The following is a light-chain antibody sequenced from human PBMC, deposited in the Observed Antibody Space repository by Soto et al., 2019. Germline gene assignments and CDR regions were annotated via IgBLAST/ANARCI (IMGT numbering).Light chain of an antibody. CDR3: QQYNNWPPIT. Sequence: EIVMTQSPATLSLVPWEIATLSCRASHSISSNLAWYQQKPGQAPRLLTYGASTRATGIPARFSGSGSGTEFTLTISSLQSEDFAVYYCQQYNNWPPITFGQGTRLEIK. V-gene: IGKV3-15*01. CDR2: GAS. CDR1: HSISSN. J-gene: IGKJ5*01.